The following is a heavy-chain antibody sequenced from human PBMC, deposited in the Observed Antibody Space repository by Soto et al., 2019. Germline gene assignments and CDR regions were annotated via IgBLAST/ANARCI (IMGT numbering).Heavy chain of an antibody. D-gene: IGHD4-17*01. J-gene: IGHJ5*02. CDR3: AREHDYGAYAATYNWLDP. Sequence: SQTLSLTCAISGDSVSSNSAAWNWIRQSPSRGLEWLGRTYYRSKWYNDYAVSVKSRITINPDTSKNQFSLQLNSVTPEDTAVYYCAREHDYGAYAATYNWLDPWGQGTLVTVSS. CDR2: TYYRSKWYN. V-gene: IGHV6-1*01. CDR1: GDSVSSNSAA.